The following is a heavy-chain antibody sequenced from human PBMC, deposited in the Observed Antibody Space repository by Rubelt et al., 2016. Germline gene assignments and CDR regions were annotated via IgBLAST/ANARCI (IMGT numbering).Heavy chain of an antibody. CDR1: GYTFTSYD. J-gene: IGHJ4*02. CDR3: ASDVTTVPTEVY. D-gene: IGHD4-17*01. Sequence: QVQLVQSGAEVKKPGASVKVSCKASGYTFTSYDLSWVRQAPGQGLEWMGWIGAYNGNTNSAQKLQARDTLPTDTSTVTAYMWLGSMVCVDRAVDDCASDVTTVPTEVYGGQGTRVTVS. V-gene: IGHV1-18*01. CDR2: IGAYNGNT.